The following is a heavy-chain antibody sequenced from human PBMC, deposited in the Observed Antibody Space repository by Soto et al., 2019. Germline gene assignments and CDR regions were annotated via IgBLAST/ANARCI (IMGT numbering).Heavy chain of an antibody. CDR2: IYYSGST. Sequence: QLQLQESGPGLVKPSETLSLTCTVSGGSISSSSYYWGWIRQPPGKGLEWIGSIYYSGSTYYNPSLKSRVTISVDTSKNQFSLTLSSVTAADTAVYYCASSGWWYFDYWGQGTLVTVSS. J-gene: IGHJ4*02. V-gene: IGHV4-39*01. D-gene: IGHD6-19*01. CDR3: ASSGWWYFDY. CDR1: GGSISSSSYY.